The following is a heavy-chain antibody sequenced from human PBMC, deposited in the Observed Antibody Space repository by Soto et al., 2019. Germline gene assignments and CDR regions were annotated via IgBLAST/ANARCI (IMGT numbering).Heavy chain of an antibody. D-gene: IGHD6-19*01. J-gene: IGHJ4*02. CDR1: GYTFTSYG. CDR2: ISAYNGNT. Sequence: QVQLVQSGAEVKKPGASVKVSCKASGYTFTSYGISWVRQAPGQGLEWMGWISAYNGNTKYTQKLQGRVTMTTDTSTSKGYMELRSLRSDDTAVYYCARDLAVGLVDYWGQGILVTVSS. CDR3: ARDLAVGLVDY. V-gene: IGHV1-18*01.